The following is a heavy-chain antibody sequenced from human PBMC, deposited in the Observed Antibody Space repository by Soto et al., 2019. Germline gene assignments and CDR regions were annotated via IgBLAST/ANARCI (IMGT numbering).Heavy chain of an antibody. J-gene: IGHJ6*02. D-gene: IGHD3-16*02. CDR3: AKGPRYDYVWGSYRYRFGYYYGMDV. CDR1: GFTFSSYA. CDR2: ISGSGGST. V-gene: IGHV3-23*01. Sequence: TGGSLRLSCAASGFTFSSYAMSWVRQAPGKGLEWVSAISGSGGSTYYADSVKGRFTISRDNSKNTLYLQMNSLRAEDTAVYYCAKGPRYDYVWGSYRYRFGYYYGMDVWGQGTTVTSP.